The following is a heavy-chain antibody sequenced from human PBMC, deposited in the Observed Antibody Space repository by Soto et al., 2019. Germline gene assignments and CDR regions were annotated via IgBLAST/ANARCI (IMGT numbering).Heavy chain of an antibody. CDR1: GGSITTGDFF. CDR3: ARKYDY. Sequence: SETLSLTCTVSGGSITTGDFFWSWIRQPPGKGLEWMGYIYYSGSTYYNPSLKSRDTISLDTSKNQFSLNLRSVTAADTALYYCARKYDYWGQGTLVT. J-gene: IGHJ4*02. V-gene: IGHV4-30-4*01. CDR2: IYYSGST.